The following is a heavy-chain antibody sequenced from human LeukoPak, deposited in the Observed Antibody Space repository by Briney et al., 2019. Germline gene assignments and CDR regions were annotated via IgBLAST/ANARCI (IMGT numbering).Heavy chain of an antibody. CDR3: VRLLDIDY. V-gene: IGHV3-74*01. D-gene: IGHD1-1*01. Sequence: GGSLRLSCAASGFTFRNYWMHWVRQAPGKGLVWVSRISRDGATTHYAGSVKGRFTISRDNAKNMVYLQMDSLSAEDTAVYYCVRLLDIDYWGQETLVTVSS. CDR1: GFTFRNYW. CDR2: ISRDGATT. J-gene: IGHJ4*02.